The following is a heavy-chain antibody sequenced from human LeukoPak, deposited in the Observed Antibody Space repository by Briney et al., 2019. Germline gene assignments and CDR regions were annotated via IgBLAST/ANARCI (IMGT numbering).Heavy chain of an antibody. V-gene: IGHV3-48*03. J-gene: IGHJ5*02. CDR2: ISGSGFTI. CDR1: GFTFSNYE. Sequence: GGSLRLSCAASGFTFSNYEMNWVRQAPGKGLEWLASISGSGFTIYYADSVKGRFTISRDNAKNSLFLQMNSLRAEDTAVYYCARSISSGWYRGFDPWGQGTLVTVSS. CDR3: ARSISSGWYRGFDP. D-gene: IGHD6-19*01.